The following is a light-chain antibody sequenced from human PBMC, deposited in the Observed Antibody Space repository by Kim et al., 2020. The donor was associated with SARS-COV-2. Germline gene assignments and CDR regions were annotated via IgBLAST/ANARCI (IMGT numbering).Light chain of an antibody. CDR3: CSYAGCYTYV. J-gene: IGLJ1*01. CDR2: AVN. Sequence: GQSVTISSSGTSSDVGRYNLVPWSQHHPDKAPKLILYAVNKRPSWVPDRFSGSQSGNTASLTVSGLRDEDEADYFCCSYAGCYTYVFGTGTKVTVL. V-gene: IGLV2-11*01. CDR1: SSDVGRYNL.